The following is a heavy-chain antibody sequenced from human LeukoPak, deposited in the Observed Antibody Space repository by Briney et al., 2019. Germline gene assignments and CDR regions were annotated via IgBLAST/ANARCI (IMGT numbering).Heavy chain of an antibody. CDR3: ARGSSWYLNYFDY. D-gene: IGHD6-13*01. V-gene: IGHV3-11*01. CDR1: GFTFSDYY. J-gene: IGHJ4*02. Sequence: GGSLRLSCAASGFTFSDYYMSWIRQAPGKGLEWVSYISSSGSTIYYADSVKGRFTISRDNAKNSLYLQMNSLRAEATAVYYCARGSSWYLNYFDYWGQGTLVTVSS. CDR2: ISSSGSTI.